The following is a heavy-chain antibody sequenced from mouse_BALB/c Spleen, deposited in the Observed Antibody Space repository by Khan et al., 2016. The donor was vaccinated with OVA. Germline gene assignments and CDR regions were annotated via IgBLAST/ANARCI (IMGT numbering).Heavy chain of an antibody. J-gene: IGHJ4*01. D-gene: IGHD2-1*01. V-gene: IGHV1S136*01. CDR3: ARSTTDDYNMGY. CDR2: LYPYNDDT. CDR1: GYTFADYV. Sequence: VQLQQSGPELVKPGASVKMSCKASGYTFADYVIHWVKQKPGQGLEWIGYLYPYNDDTDSTEWFKGQATLTFDKSSNTAYMDLSSLTSADSAVCYWARSTTDDYNMGYGGQGTSVTVSS.